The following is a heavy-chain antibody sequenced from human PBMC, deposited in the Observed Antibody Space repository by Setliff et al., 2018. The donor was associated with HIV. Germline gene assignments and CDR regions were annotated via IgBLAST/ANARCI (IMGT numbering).Heavy chain of an antibody. D-gene: IGHD4-17*01. CDR2: IYYNGNT. CDR1: GGSISSCY. J-gene: IGHJ4*02. V-gene: IGHV4-59*01. Sequence: LSLTCTVSGGSISSCYWSWIRQPPGKGLEWIGYIYYNGNTNYNPSLKSRVTISVDTSKNQLSLKLSSVTAADTAVYYCAREIYGGNSRPFDYWGQGTLVTVSS. CDR3: AREIYGGNSRPFDY.